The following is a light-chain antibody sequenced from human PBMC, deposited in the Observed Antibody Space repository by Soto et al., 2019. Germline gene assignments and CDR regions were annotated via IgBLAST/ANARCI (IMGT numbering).Light chain of an antibody. V-gene: IGKV3-11*01. J-gene: IGKJ3*01. Sequence: EIVLTQSPATLSLSPGERATLSCRASRSVSSYLAWYQQKPGQAPRLLIYDASNRATGIPARFSGSGSGTDFTLTISSLEPADFAIYYCQQRRNWPPFTFGPGTKVDIK. CDR1: RSVSSY. CDR3: QQRRNWPPFT. CDR2: DAS.